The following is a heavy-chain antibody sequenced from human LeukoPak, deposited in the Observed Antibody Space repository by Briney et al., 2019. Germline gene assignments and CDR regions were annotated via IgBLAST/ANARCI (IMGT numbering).Heavy chain of an antibody. Sequence: QPGGSLRLSCSASGFTFSSYAMHWVRQAPGKGLEYVSAISSNGGSTCYADSVKGRFTISRDNSKNTLYLQMSSLRAEDTAVYYCVKDFSHTMVRGDVDPWGQGTLVTVSS. D-gene: IGHD3-10*01. J-gene: IGHJ5*02. CDR1: GFTFSSYA. V-gene: IGHV3-64D*06. CDR2: ISSNGGST. CDR3: VKDFSHTMVRGDVDP.